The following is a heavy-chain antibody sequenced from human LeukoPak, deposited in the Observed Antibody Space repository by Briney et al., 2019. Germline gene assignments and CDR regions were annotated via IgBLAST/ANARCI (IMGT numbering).Heavy chain of an antibody. J-gene: IGHJ3*02. CDR3: AKVEGVRDGYKSGNAFDI. CDR2: ISYDGSNK. V-gene: IGHV3-30*18. D-gene: IGHD5-24*01. CDR1: GFTFSSYG. Sequence: TGGSLRLSCAASGFTFSSYGMHWVRQAPGKGLEWVAVISYDGSNKYYADSVKGRFTISRDNSKNTLYLQMNSLRAEDTAVYYCAKVEGVRDGYKSGNAFDIWGQGTMVTVSS.